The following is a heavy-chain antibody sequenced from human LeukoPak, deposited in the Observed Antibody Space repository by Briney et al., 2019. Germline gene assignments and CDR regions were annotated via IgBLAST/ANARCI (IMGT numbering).Heavy chain of an antibody. Sequence: GRSLRLSCAASGFTFSSYAMHWVRQAPGKGLEWVAVISYDGSNKYYADSVKGQFTISRDNSKNTLYLQMNSLRAEDTAVYYCARKAVAGALGYWGQGTLVTVSS. CDR3: ARKAVAGALGY. CDR2: ISYDGSNK. D-gene: IGHD6-19*01. CDR1: GFTFSSYA. V-gene: IGHV3-30-3*01. J-gene: IGHJ4*02.